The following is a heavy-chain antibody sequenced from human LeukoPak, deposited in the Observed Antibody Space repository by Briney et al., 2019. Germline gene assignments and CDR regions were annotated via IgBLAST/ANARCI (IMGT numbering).Heavy chain of an antibody. CDR2: IYHSGST. V-gene: IGHV4-30-2*01. D-gene: IGHD6-13*01. J-gene: IGHJ5*02. CDR3: ARRAYSSSSGYNWIDP. Sequence: SETLSLTCAVSGGSISSGGYSWSWIRQPPGKGLEWIGYIYHSGSTYYNPSLKSRVTISVDRSKNQFSLKLSSVTAADTAVYYCARRAYSSSSGYNWIDPWGQGTLVTVSS. CDR1: GGSISSGGYS.